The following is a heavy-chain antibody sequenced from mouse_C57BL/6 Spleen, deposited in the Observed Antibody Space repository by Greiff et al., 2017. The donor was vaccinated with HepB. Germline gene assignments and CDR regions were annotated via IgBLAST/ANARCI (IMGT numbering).Heavy chain of an antibody. D-gene: IGHD2-3*01. Sequence: DVMLVESGGGLVQPGGSLKLSCAASGFTFSDYGMAWVRQAPRKGPEWVAFISNLAYSIYYADTVTGRFTISRENAKNTLYLEMSSLRSEDTAMYYCARQRDGYYDAMDYWGQGTSVTVSS. CDR1: GFTFSDYG. CDR2: ISNLAYSI. CDR3: ARQRDGYYDAMDY. V-gene: IGHV5-15*01. J-gene: IGHJ4*01.